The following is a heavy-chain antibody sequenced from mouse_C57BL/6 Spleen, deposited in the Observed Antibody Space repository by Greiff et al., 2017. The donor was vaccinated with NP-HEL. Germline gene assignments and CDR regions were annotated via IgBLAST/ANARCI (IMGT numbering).Heavy chain of an antibody. D-gene: IGHD1-1*01. CDR1: GYAFSSSW. Sequence: QVQLQQSGPELVKPGASVKISCKASGYAFSSSWMNWVKQRPGKGLEWIGRIYPGDGDTNYNGKFKGKATLTADKSSSTAYMQLSSLTSEDSAVYVCARKGVGPFDYWGQGTTLTVSS. CDR2: IYPGDGDT. V-gene: IGHV1-82*01. CDR3: ARKGVGPFDY. J-gene: IGHJ2*01.